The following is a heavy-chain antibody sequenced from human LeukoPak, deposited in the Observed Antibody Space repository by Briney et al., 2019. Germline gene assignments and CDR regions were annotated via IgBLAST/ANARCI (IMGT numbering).Heavy chain of an antibody. J-gene: IGHJ4*02. CDR1: GDSISTSNSY. CDR2: IYSSGST. V-gene: IGHV4-39*07. CDR3: ARDRYYYDTSGYYFDY. D-gene: IGHD3-22*01. Sequence: SETLSLTCTVSGDSISTSNSYWGWIRQPPGKGLEWIGNIYSSGSTYYNASLQSRVTISIDTSKNQFSLRLSSVTAADTAVYYCARDRYYYDTSGYYFDYWGQGTLVTVSS.